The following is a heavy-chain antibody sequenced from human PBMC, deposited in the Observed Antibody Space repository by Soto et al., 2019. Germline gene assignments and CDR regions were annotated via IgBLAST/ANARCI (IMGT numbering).Heavy chain of an antibody. CDR2: ITKSSRTI. CDR3: TKDHDYVYGMDV. J-gene: IGHJ6*02. V-gene: IGHV3-48*01. CDR1: GFTFSTYS. D-gene: IGHD3-16*01. Sequence: GGSLRLSCAASGFTFSTYSMNWARQAPGKGLEWISYITKSSRTIYYADSVKGRFTISRDNAKNSLYLQMNSLRAEDTAVYYCTKDHDYVYGMDVWGQGTTVTVSS.